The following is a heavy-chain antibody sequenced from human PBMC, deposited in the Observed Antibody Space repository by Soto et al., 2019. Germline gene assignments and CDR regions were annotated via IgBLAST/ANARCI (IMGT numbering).Heavy chain of an antibody. Sequence: QVPLVQSGAEVKKPGASVKVSCKASGYTFTGYYMHWVRQAPGQGLEWMGWINPNSGGTNYAQKFQGWVTMTRDTSISTAYMELSRLRSDDTAVYYCARDYSSSWYGNYYYGMDVWGQGTTVTVSS. D-gene: IGHD6-13*01. J-gene: IGHJ6*02. V-gene: IGHV1-2*04. CDR3: ARDYSSSWYGNYYYGMDV. CDR1: GYTFTGYY. CDR2: INPNSGGT.